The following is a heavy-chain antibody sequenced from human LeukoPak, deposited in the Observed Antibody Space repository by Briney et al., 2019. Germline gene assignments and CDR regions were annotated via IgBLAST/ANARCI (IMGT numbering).Heavy chain of an antibody. Sequence: ASVKVSCKASGYTFTSYDSNWVRQATGQGLEWMGWMNPNSGNTGYAQKFQGRVTMTTDTSTSTAYMELRSLRSDDTAVYYCARARRVVRGVIITNNWFDPWGQGTLVTVSS. J-gene: IGHJ5*02. CDR3: ARARRVVRGVIITNNWFDP. V-gene: IGHV1-8*01. CDR1: GYTFTSYD. D-gene: IGHD3-10*01. CDR2: MNPNSGNT.